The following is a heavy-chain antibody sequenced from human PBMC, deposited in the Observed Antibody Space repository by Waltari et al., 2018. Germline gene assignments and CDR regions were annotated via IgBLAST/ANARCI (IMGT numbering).Heavy chain of an antibody. CDR2: ISWNSGSI. CDR3: AKDTALGIWRGYDAFDI. D-gene: IGHD7-27*01. CDR1: GFTFDDYA. V-gene: IGHV3-9*03. Sequence: VQLVESGGGLVQPGRSLRLSCAASGFTFDDYAMHWVRQAPGKGLEWVSGISWNSGSIGYADSVKGRFTISRDNAKNSLYLQMNSLRAEDMALYYCAKDTALGIWRGYDAFDIWGQGTMVTVSS. J-gene: IGHJ3*02.